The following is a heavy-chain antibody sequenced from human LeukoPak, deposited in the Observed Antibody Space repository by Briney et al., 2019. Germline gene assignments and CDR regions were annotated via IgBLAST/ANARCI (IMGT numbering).Heavy chain of an antibody. J-gene: IGHJ5*02. Sequence: SETLSLTCTVSGGSISSYYWSWIRQPLGKGLEWIGYIYYSGSTNYNPSLKSRVTISVDTSKNQFSLKLSSVTAADTAVYYCAREGDSSSSGTFDPWGQGTLVTVSS. CDR3: AREGDSSSSGTFDP. CDR2: IYYSGST. D-gene: IGHD6-13*01. CDR1: GGSISSYY. V-gene: IGHV4-59*01.